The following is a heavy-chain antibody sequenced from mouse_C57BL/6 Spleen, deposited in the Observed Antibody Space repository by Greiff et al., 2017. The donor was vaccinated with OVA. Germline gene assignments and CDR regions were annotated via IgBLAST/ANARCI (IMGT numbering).Heavy chain of an antibody. CDR1: GYAFTNYF. CDR3: ARDYGSSYWYFDG. D-gene: IGHD1-1*01. V-gene: IGHV1-54*01. Sequence: VKLQQSGAELVRPGTSVKVSCTASGYAFTNYFIEWVKQRPGQGLEWIGVINPGSGGTDYTEKFKGKATLTADKSSSTAYMQLSSLTSEDSAVYFCARDYGSSYWYFDGWGTGTTVTVS. CDR2: INPGSGGT. J-gene: IGHJ1*03.